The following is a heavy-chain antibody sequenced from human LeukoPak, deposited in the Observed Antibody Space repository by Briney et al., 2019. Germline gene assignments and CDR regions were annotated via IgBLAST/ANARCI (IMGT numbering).Heavy chain of an antibody. J-gene: IGHJ5*02. D-gene: IGHD3-10*01. CDR1: GGSFNGYY. CDR2: INHSGST. Sequence: ASETLSLTCAVYGGSFNGYYWSWIRQPPGKGLEWIGEINHSGSTNYNPSLKSRVTMSVDTSKNQVSQKLTSVTAADTAVYYCARGPGSGSYFAWFDPWGQGTQVTVSS. CDR3: ARGPGSGSYFAWFDP. V-gene: IGHV4-34*01.